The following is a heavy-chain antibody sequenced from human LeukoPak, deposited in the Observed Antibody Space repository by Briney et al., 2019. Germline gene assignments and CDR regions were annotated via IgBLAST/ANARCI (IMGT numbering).Heavy chain of an antibody. CDR2: IYYGGST. J-gene: IGHJ4*02. Sequence: SETLSLTCTVSGGSISSSSYYWGWIRQPPGKGLEWIGSIYYGGSTYYNPSLKSRVTISVDTSKNQFSLKLSSVTAADTAVYYCARGGGTTVTTVPFDYWGQGTLVTVSS. V-gene: IGHV4-39*07. D-gene: IGHD4-17*01. CDR1: GGSISSSSYY. CDR3: ARGGGTTVTTVPFDY.